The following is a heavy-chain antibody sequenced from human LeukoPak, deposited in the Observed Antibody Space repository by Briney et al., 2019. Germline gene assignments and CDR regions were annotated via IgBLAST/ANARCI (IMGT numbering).Heavy chain of an antibody. D-gene: IGHD4-17*01. Sequence: SETLSLTCAVYGGSFSGYYWSWIRQPAGKGLEWIGRIYTSGSTNYNPSLKSRVTISVDTSKNQFSLKLSSVTAADTAVYYCARDFAGDYLYDYWGQGTLVTVSS. J-gene: IGHJ4*02. CDR2: IYTSGST. V-gene: IGHV4-4*07. CDR3: ARDFAGDYLYDY. CDR1: GGSFSGYY.